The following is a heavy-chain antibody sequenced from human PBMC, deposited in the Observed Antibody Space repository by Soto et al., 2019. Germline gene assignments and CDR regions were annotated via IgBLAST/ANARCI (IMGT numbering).Heavy chain of an antibody. D-gene: IGHD3-10*01. CDR1: GGSLTSGGYY. Sequence: SETLSLTCSVSGGSLTSGGYYWSWVRQHPGKDLQWVGSIHYNGDTYYNPSLRSRTSISLDTSENRFSLMLSSVTAADTAVYFCARGAPRGRGVPNYFHFWGPGPLVTVYS. J-gene: IGHJ4*02. CDR2: IHYNGDT. CDR3: ARGAPRGRGVPNYFHF. V-gene: IGHV4-31*03.